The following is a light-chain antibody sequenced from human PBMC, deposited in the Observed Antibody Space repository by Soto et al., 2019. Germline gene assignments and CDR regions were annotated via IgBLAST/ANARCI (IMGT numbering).Light chain of an antibody. V-gene: IGLV2-14*01. Sequence: QSALTQPASVSGSPGQSITISCTGTSSDVGGYHYVSWYQQHPGKAPTLVIFDVSDRPSGVSNRCSGSTSGNTASLTISGLQAEDEADNYCSSYSSSSTRVFVTGTKVTVL. J-gene: IGLJ1*01. CDR2: DVS. CDR1: SSDVGGYHY. CDR3: SSYSSSSTRV.